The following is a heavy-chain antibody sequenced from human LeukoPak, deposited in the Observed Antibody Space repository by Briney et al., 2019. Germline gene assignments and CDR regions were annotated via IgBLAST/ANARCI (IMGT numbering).Heavy chain of an antibody. Sequence: ASVKVSCKASGYTFTSYDINWVRQAPGQGLEWMGWMNTNSGNTGYAQKFQGRVTMTRNASISTAYMELSSLRSENTVGYYCAGLDTAMGAYYQYYYMDVAEKETTVTVSS. D-gene: IGHD5-18*01. CDR3: AGLDTAMGAYYQYYYMDV. V-gene: IGHV1-8*01. CDR2: MNTNSGNT. J-gene: IGHJ6*03. CDR1: GYTFTSYD.